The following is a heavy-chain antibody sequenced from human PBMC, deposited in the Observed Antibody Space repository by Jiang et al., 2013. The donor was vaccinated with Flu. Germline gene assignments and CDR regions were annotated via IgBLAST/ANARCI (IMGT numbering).Heavy chain of an antibody. CDR1: GFTVSDDY. J-gene: IGHJ4*02. V-gene: IGHV3-53*01. CDR2: IYSGGST. CDR3: ARGEASHSYFDY. Sequence: VQLVESGGGLIQPGGSLRLSCTASGFTVSDDYMNWVRQAPGKGLEWVSVIYSGGSTYYADSVKGRFTTSRDNSKNTLYLQMNSLRAEDTAVYYCARGEASHSYFDYWGQGTPVTVSS. D-gene: IGHD1-26*01.